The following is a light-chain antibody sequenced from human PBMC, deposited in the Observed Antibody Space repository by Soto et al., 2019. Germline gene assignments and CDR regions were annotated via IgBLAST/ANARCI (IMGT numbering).Light chain of an antibody. CDR1: SSDVGGYNY. CDR3: SSYTSSSTPV. CDR2: DVS. J-gene: IGLJ1*01. Sequence: QSVLTQPASVSGSPGQSITISCTGTSSDVGGYNYVSWYQQHPGKAPKLMIYDVSNRPSGVSNRFSGSKSGNTASLTISRHQAEDEAAYYCSSYTSSSTPVFGTGTKVTVL. V-gene: IGLV2-14*01.